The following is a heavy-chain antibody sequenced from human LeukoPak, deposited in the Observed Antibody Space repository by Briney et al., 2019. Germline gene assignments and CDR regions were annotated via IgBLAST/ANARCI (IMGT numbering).Heavy chain of an antibody. CDR3: ARSGYCTNGVCRPPTEFDY. D-gene: IGHD2-8*01. CDR1: GGSISSSSYY. CDR2: IYYSGST. J-gene: IGHJ4*02. V-gene: IGHV4-39*07. Sequence: SETLSLTCTVSGGSISSSSYYWGWIRQPPGKGLEWIGSIYYSGSTYYNPSLKSRVTISVDTSKNQFSLKLSSVTAADTAVYYRARSGYCTNGVCRPPTEFDYWGQGTLVTVSS.